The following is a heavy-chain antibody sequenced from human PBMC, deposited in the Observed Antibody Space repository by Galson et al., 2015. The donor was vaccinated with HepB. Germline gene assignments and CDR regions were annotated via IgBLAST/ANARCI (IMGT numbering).Heavy chain of an antibody. CDR1: GFTFSSYG. CDR2: ISYDGSNK. V-gene: IGHV3-30*18. D-gene: IGHD6-19*01. CDR3: AKTRRIAVAGPVDY. Sequence: SLRLSCAASGFTFSSYGMHWVRQAPGKGLEWVAVISYDGSNKYYADSVKGRFTISRDNSKNTLYLQMNSLRAEDTAVYYCAKTRRIAVAGPVDYWGQGTLVTVSS. J-gene: IGHJ4*02.